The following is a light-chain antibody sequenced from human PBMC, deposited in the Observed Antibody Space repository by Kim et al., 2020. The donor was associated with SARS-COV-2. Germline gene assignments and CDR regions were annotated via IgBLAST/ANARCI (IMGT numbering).Light chain of an antibody. CDR1: SSDVVSYNY. J-gene: IGLJ2*01. V-gene: IGLV2-8*01. Sequence: GQPDAISGTGTSSDVVSYNYVSWYQQYPGKAPKLIIYELNKRPSGVPDRFSGSKSGNTASLTVSGLQAEDEADYYCSSYAGSNNVLFGGGTQLTVL. CDR2: ELN. CDR3: SSYAGSNNVL.